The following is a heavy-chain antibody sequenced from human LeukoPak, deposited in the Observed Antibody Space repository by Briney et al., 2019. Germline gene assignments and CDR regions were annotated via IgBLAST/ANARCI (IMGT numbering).Heavy chain of an antibody. V-gene: IGHV1-69*05. CDR1: GGTFSSYA. CDR2: IIPIFGTA. D-gene: IGHD3-3*01. CDR3: ARVGDFWSGYYGAD. J-gene: IGHJ4*02. Sequence: SAKVSCKASGGTFSSYAISWVRQAPGQGLEWMGRIIPIFGTANYAQKFQGRVTITTGESTSTAYMELSSLRSEDTAVYYCARVGDFWSGYYGADWGQGTLVTVSS.